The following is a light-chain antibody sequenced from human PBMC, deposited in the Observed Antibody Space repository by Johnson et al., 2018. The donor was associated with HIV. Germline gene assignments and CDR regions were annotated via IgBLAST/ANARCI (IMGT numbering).Light chain of an antibody. CDR1: SSNIGNNY. J-gene: IGLJ1*01. CDR3: GTWDNSLSAYV. Sequence: QSVLTQPPSVSAAPGQKVTISCSGSSSNIGNNYVSWYQQLPGRAPKLLIYDNNKRPSGIPDRFSGSKSGTSATLGITGLQTGDEADYYCGTWDNSLSAYVFGTGTKVTVL. V-gene: IGLV1-51*01. CDR2: DNN.